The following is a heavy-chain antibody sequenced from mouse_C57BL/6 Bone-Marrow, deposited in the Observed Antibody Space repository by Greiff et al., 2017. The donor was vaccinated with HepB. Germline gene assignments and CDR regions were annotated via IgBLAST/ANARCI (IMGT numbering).Heavy chain of an antibody. D-gene: IGHD1-1*01. Sequence: EVQLVESGGGLVQPGGSMKLSCVASGFTFSNYWMNWVRQSPEKGLEWVAQIRLKSDNYATHYAESVKGRFTISRDDSKSSVYLQMNNLRAEDTGIYYCTRVTTVVADWYFDVWGTGTTVTVSS. V-gene: IGHV6-3*01. CDR1: GFTFSNYW. J-gene: IGHJ1*03. CDR3: TRVTTVVADWYFDV. CDR2: IRLKSDNYAT.